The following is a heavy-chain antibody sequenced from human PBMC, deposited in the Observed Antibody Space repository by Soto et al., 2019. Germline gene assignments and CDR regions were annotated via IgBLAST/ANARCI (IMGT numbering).Heavy chain of an antibody. D-gene: IGHD3-22*01. Sequence: PGGSLRLSCAATGFTFSSYWMSWVRQAPGKGLEWVANIKQDGSEKWYVDSVKGRFTISRDNAKNSLYLQMNSLRAEDTAVYYCARGDYFDTSGPFSDAFDIWGQGVMVTVSS. CDR1: GFTFSSYW. V-gene: IGHV3-7*04. CDR2: IKQDGSEK. CDR3: ARGDYFDTSGPFSDAFDI. J-gene: IGHJ3*02.